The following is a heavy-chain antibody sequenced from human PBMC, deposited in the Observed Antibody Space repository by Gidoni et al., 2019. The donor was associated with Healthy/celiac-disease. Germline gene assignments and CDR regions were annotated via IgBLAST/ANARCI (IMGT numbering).Heavy chain of an antibody. Sequence: QVQLVESGVGVVQPGRSLRLSCGASGFTFSSYGMHWVRQAPGRGLEWVAVIWYDGSNKFSADSVKGRFTISRDNSKNTLYLQMNSLRAEDTAVYYCARDLGWHFDYWGKGTLVTVSS. CDR3: ARDLGWHFDY. D-gene: IGHD2-15*01. V-gene: IGHV3-33*01. CDR1: GFTFSSYG. J-gene: IGHJ4*02. CDR2: IWYDGSNK.